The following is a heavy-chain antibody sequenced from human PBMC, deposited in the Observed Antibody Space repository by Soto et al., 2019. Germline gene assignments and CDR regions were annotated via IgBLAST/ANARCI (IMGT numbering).Heavy chain of an antibody. CDR3: ARAYSSLSWFDP. D-gene: IGHD4-4*01. Sequence: SETLSLTCAVCGGSISSYYWSWIRQPPGKGLDWIGYTYSSGITKYNPSLKSRVTFSADTSKNQFSLKLGSVAAADTAFYYCARAYSSLSWFDPWGQGTLVTVS. V-gene: IGHV4-59*01. CDR2: TYSSGIT. CDR1: GGSISSYY. J-gene: IGHJ5*02.